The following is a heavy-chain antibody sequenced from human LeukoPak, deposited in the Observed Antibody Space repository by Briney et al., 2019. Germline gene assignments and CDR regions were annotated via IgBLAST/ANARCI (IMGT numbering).Heavy chain of an antibody. CDR1: GGSISSYY. Sequence: SETLSLTCTVSGGSISSYYWSWIRQPAGKGLEWIGRIYTSGSTNYNPSLKSRVTMSVDTSKNQFSLKLSSVTAADTAVYYCARIRYYDSSGYPWVSFDYWGQGTLVTVSS. J-gene: IGHJ4*02. D-gene: IGHD3-22*01. CDR3: ARIRYYDSSGYPWVSFDY. CDR2: IYTSGST. V-gene: IGHV4-4*07.